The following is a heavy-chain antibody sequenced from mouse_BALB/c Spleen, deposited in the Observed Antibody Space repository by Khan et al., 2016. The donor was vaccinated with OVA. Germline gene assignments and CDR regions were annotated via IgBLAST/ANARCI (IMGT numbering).Heavy chain of an antibody. V-gene: IGHV1-84*02. J-gene: IGHJ2*01. CDR1: GYTFTYYY. CDR2: IYPGNDNT. CDR3: ARGGYYSNSLFDF. D-gene: IGHD2-5*01. Sequence: QVRLQQSGPELVKPGASVKISCKASGYTFTYYYINWVKQKPGQGLEWIGWIYPGNDNTKYNEKFKDMATLTVDTSSNIAFMQLSGLTSEDTTVSFSARGGYYSNSLFDFWGQGTTLTVSS.